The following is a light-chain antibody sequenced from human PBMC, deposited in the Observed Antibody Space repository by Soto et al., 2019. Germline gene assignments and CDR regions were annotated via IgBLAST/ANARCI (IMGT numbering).Light chain of an antibody. J-gene: IGLJ3*02. V-gene: IGLV1-47*02. Sequence: QSLLTQPPSASGTPGQRVTISCSGSNSNSGSNYVYWYQQFPGTAPKLLIYSNIQRPSGVPARFSGSKSGTTAYLAISGLRSEDEADYYCGAWDDSLNGWVFGGGTKVTVL. CDR3: GAWDDSLNGWV. CDR2: SNI. CDR1: NSNSGSNY.